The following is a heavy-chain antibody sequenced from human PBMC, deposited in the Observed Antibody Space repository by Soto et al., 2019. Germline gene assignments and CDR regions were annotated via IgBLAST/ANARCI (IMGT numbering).Heavy chain of an antibody. CDR2: IYPGDSDS. D-gene: IGHD4-17*01. CDR3: ARHGFYGDYASNYFDP. CDR1: GYNFATYW. V-gene: IGHV5-51*01. Sequence: GESLKSSCEGFGYNFATYWIAWVRQMPGKGLEYMGIIYPGDSDSRYSPSFQGQVTFSADKSISTAYMQWSSLKASDTAMYYCARHGFYGDYASNYFDPWGQVTMGTVSS. J-gene: IGHJ5*02.